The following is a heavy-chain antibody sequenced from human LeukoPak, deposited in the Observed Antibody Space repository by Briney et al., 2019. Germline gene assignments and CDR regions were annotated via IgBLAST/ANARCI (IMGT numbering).Heavy chain of an antibody. Sequence: GGSLRLSCVASGFTFRTYSMNWVRQAPGKGLEWISSITSASTYMYQADSVKGRFTTSRDNAKELLYLQMNSLRAEDTAVYYCARAATAMVSPEDYAFDIWGQGTMVTVSS. CDR2: ITSASTYM. CDR3: ARAATAMVSPEDYAFDI. D-gene: IGHD5-18*01. V-gene: IGHV3-21*01. J-gene: IGHJ3*02. CDR1: GFTFRTYS.